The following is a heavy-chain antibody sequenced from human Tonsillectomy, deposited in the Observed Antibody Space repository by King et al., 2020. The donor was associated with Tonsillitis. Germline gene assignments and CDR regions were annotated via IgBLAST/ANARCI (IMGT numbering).Heavy chain of an antibody. D-gene: IGHD3-3*01. J-gene: IGHJ4*02. Sequence: VQLQQWGAGLLKPSETLSLTCAVYGESFSGYYCSWIRQPPGKGLEWIGAIYHSGGASYNPSLNSRVTISVYRPNNQFSLKLTSVTAADTAVYYCARGKYDFWSGFPDYFDYWGQGTLVTVSS. V-gene: IGHV4-34*01. CDR3: ARGKYDFWSGFPDYFDY. CDR2: IYHSGGA. CDR1: GESFSGYY.